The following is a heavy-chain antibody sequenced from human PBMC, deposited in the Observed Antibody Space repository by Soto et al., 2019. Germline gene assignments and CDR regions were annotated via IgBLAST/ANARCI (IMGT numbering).Heavy chain of an antibody. Sequence: VSLRLSCAASGFTFSGSAIHWVRQASGKGLDWVARIRTKSNGYATTYAASVKGRFTISRDDSKNMAYLQMNGLKTEDTAMYYCSRVEYVTSSPIGWGQGTLVTVSS. CDR3: SRVEYVTSSPIG. J-gene: IGHJ4*02. V-gene: IGHV3-73*01. D-gene: IGHD6-6*01. CDR2: IRTKSNGYAT. CDR1: GFTFSGSA.